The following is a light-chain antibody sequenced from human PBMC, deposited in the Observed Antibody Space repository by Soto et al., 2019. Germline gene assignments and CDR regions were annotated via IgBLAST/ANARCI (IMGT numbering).Light chain of an antibody. CDR2: SDS. Sequence: SYELTQPHSGSVATAQMARVTCGGNTIGSKAGHWYQQKPGQDPVVVIYSDSNRPSGIPERFSGSNPGTTSTLTISRIEAGDEADFSCHVWDSSTEHWVVGGGTKLTVL. CDR3: HVWDSSTEHWV. CDR1: TIGSKA. J-gene: IGLJ3*02. V-gene: IGLV3-12*01.